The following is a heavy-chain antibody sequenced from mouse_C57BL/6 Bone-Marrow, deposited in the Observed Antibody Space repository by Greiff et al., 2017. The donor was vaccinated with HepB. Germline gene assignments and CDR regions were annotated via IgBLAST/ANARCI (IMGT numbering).Heavy chain of an antibody. D-gene: IGHD2-5*01. CDR3: TQGGVTISYYYAMDY. V-gene: IGHV14-4*01. CDR1: GFNIKDDY. Sequence: EVQLQQSGAELVRPGASVKLSCTASGFNIKDDYMHWVKQRPEQGLEWIGWIDPENGDTEYASKFQGKATITADTSSNTAYLQLSSLTSEDTAVYYCTQGGVTISYYYAMDYWGQGTSVTVSS. J-gene: IGHJ4*01. CDR2: IDPENGDT.